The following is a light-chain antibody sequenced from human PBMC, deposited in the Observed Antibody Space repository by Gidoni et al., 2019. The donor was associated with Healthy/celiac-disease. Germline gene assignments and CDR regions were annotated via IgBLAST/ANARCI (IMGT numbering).Light chain of an antibody. V-gene: IGKV3-20*01. CDR2: GAS. J-gene: IGKJ5*01. CDR1: QSVSSSY. CDR3: QQYGSSLSIT. Sequence: IVLTQSPGTLSLSPGERATLSCRASQSVSSSYLAWYQQKPGQAPRLLIYGASSRATGIPDRFSGSGSGTDFTLTISRLEPEDFAVYYCQQYGSSLSITFXXXTRLEIK.